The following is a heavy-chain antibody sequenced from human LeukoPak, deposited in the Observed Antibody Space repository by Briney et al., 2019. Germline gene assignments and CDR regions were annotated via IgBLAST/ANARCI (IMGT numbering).Heavy chain of an antibody. Sequence: SETLSLTCTVSGGSTSTSYWSWIRQPPGKGLEWIAYISYSGITDYNPSLKSRVTISVDTSKNQFSLRLTSVTAADTAVYYCARQRSYLWDAFDIWGQGTLVTVSS. J-gene: IGHJ3*02. V-gene: IGHV4-59*08. CDR3: ARQRSYLWDAFDI. D-gene: IGHD2-21*01. CDR1: GGSTSTSY. CDR2: ISYSGIT.